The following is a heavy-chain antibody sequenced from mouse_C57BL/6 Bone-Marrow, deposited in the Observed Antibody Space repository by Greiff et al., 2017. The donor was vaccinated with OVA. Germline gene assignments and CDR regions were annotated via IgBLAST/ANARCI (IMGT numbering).Heavy chain of an antibody. CDR3: TTELGYFDY. J-gene: IGHJ2*01. V-gene: IGHV14-4*01. Sequence: SLASLFLPFASFPFSSPPSAFNFTADSLHWVKQRPEQGLEWIGWIDPENGDTEYASKFQGKATITADTSSNTAYLQLSSLTSEDTAVYYCTTELGYFDYWGQGTTLTVSS. D-gene: IGHD4-1*01. CDR1: AFNFTADS. CDR2: IDPENGDT.